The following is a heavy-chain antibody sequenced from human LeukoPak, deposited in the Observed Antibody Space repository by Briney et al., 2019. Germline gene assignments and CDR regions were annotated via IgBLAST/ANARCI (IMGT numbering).Heavy chain of an antibody. CDR2: IYYSGST. Sequence: NPSETLSLTCTVSGGSINSYYWTWIRQPPGKGLERIGYIYYSGSTHYNPSLNSRVTISMDTSKNHFSLKLSSVTAADTAIYYCARTSLHFYGSGSNLTPWPADMDVWGQGTKVTVSS. V-gene: IGHV4-59*01. J-gene: IGHJ6*02. CDR3: ARTSLHFYGSGSNLTPWPADMDV. CDR1: GGSINSYY. D-gene: IGHD3-10*01.